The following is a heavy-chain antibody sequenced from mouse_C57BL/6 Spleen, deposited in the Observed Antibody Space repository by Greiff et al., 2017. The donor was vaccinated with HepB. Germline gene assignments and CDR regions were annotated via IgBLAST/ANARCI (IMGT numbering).Heavy chain of an antibody. CDR2: INPGSGGT. J-gene: IGHJ2*01. CDR3: ARSEQLCFDY. CDR1: GYAFTNYL. D-gene: IGHD4-1*02. V-gene: IGHV1-54*01. Sequence: VQLQQSGAELVRPGTSVKVSCKASGYAFTNYLIEWVKQRPGQGLEWIGVINPGSGGTNYNEKFKGKATLTADKSSSTAYMQLSSLTSEDSAVYFCARSEQLCFDYWGQGTTLTVSS.